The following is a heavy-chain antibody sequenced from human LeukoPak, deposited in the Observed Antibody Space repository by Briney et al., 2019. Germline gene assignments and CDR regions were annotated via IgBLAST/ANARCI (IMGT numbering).Heavy chain of an antibody. V-gene: IGHV3-21*04. CDR3: AKDPSSSYGY. Sequence: GGSLRLSCAASGFTFSSYRMNWVRQAPGKGLDWVSSISSSHNNIYYADSVKGRFSISRDNAKNTLYLQMNSLRAEDTAVYYCAKDPSSSYGYWGQGTLVTVSP. CDR1: GFTFSSYR. J-gene: IGHJ4*02. CDR2: ISSSHNNI. D-gene: IGHD6-13*01.